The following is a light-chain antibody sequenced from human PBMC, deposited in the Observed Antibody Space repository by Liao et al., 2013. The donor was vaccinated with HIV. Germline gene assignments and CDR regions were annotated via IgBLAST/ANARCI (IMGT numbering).Light chain of an antibody. V-gene: IGLV3-1*01. CDR1: KLGDKY. Sequence: SYDLTQPPSVSVSPGQTASITCSGDKLGDKYACWYQQKPGQSPVLVIYQDTNRPSGIPERFSGSTSGNAATLTISGTQAMDEAAYYCQAWDITTGVFGAGTTLTVL. CDR2: QDT. J-gene: IGLJ3*02. CDR3: QAWDITTGV.